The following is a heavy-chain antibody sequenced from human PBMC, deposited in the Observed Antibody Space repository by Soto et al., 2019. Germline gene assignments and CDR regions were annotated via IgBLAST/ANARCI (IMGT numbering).Heavy chain of an antibody. CDR2: IYSGGST. J-gene: IGHJ4*02. D-gene: IGHD3-22*01. Sequence: GGSLRLSCAASGFTVSSNYMSWVRQAPGKGLEWVSVIYSGGSTYYADSVKGRFTISRDNSKNTLYLQMNSLRAEDTAVYYCAREPFADYYHSSGKNYPGDYWGQGPLVTVSS. CDR3: AREPFADYYHSSGKNYPGDY. V-gene: IGHV3-53*01. CDR1: GFTVSSNY.